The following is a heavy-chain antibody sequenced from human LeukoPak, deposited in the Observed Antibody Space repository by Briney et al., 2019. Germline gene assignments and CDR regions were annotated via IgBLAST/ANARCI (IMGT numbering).Heavy chain of an antibody. CDR3: AKEVKNGYDSSY. CDR1: GFTFSSYA. J-gene: IGHJ4*02. V-gene: IGHV3-23*01. Sequence: PGGSLRLSCAASGFTFSSYAMSWVRQAPGKGLEWASAIGGSGSTTYYADSVKGRFTISRDNSKNTLYLQMNSLRAEDTAVYYCAKEVKNGYDSSYWGQGTLVTVSS. CDR2: IGGSGSTT. D-gene: IGHD3-22*01.